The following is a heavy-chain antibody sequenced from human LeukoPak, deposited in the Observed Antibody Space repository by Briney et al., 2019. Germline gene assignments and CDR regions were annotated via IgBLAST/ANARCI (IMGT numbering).Heavy chain of an antibody. CDR1: GGTFSSYA. V-gene: IGHV1-69*04. CDR2: IIPILGIA. Sequence: GASVKVSCKASGGTFSSYAVSWVRQAPGQGLEWMGRIIPILGIANYAQKFQGRVTITADKSTSTAYMELSGLRSEDTAVYYCARDLNSSGDDYWGQGTLVTVSS. D-gene: IGHD6-19*01. CDR3: ARDLNSSGDDY. J-gene: IGHJ4*02.